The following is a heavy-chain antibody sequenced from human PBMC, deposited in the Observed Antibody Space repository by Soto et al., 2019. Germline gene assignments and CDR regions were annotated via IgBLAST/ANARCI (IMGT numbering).Heavy chain of an antibody. V-gene: IGHV5-51*01. D-gene: IGHD3-3*01. Sequence: GESLKISCKGSGYRFTSYWIGWVRQMPGNGLEWMAIIFPGDSETRYSPSFQGQVTISADKSISNAYLQWSSLRASDTAMYYCARQDDSGVDVWGQGTTVTVSS. CDR3: ARQDDSGVDV. CDR2: IFPGDSET. CDR1: GYRFTSYW. J-gene: IGHJ6*02.